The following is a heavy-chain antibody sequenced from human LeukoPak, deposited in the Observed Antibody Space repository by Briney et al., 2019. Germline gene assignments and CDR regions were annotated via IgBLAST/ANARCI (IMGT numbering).Heavy chain of an antibody. CDR1: GGSISSYY. Sequence: SETLSLTCTVSGGSISSYYWSWIRQPAGKGLEWIGRIYTSGSTNYNPSLKSRVTMSVDTPKNQFSLKLSSVTAADTAVYYCARGITGTTYPHYYYYMDVWGKGTTVTVSS. CDR2: IYTSGST. CDR3: ARGITGTTYPHYYYYMDV. D-gene: IGHD1-7*01. V-gene: IGHV4-4*07. J-gene: IGHJ6*03.